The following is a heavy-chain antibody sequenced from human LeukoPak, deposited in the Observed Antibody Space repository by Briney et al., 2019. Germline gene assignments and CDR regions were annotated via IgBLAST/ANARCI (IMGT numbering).Heavy chain of an antibody. CDR3: ARVSIQLWFTLDY. Sequence: GGSLRLSCAASGFTVSSNYMSWVRQAPGKGLEWVSVIYSGGSTYYADSVKGRFTISRDNSKNTLYLQMNSLRAEDTAVYYCARVSIQLWFTLDYWGQGTLVTVSS. CDR2: IYSGGST. V-gene: IGHV3-53*01. CDR1: GFTVSSNY. J-gene: IGHJ4*02. D-gene: IGHD5-18*01.